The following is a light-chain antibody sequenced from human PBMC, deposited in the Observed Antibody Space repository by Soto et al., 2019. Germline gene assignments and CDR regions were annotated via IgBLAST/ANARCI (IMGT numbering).Light chain of an antibody. CDR2: DAS. CDR3: VQRTTWPWT. V-gene: IGKV3-11*01. CDR1: QSVSVH. Sequence: EIVLTQSPGTLSLSPGERATLSCRASQSVSVHLXSYQQKPGQAPRLHIYDASNTATGIPXRFSGXGSGTDXXXTXXXXEXXEFXVYHCVQRTTWPWTCGQGSKVEIK. J-gene: IGKJ1*01.